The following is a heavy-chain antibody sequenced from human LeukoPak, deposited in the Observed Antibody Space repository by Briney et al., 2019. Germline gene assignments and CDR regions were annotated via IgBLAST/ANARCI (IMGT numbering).Heavy chain of an antibody. Sequence: SVKVSCKASGGTFSSYAISWVRQAPGQGLEWMGGIIPIFGTANYAQKFQGRVTITADESTSTAYMELSSLRSEDTAVYYCASIGIFGVVISYYYGMDVWGQGTTVTVSS. CDR1: GGTFSSYA. J-gene: IGHJ6*02. CDR2: IIPIFGTA. D-gene: IGHD3-3*01. V-gene: IGHV1-69*13. CDR3: ASIGIFGVVISYYYGMDV.